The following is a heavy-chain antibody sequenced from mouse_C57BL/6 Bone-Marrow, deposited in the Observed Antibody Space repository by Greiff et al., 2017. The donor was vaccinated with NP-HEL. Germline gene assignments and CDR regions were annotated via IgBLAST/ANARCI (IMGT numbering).Heavy chain of an antibody. CDR3: AKITTAVYFDY. J-gene: IGHJ2*01. CDR1: GYTFTDYY. V-gene: IGHV1-19*01. Sequence: EVQLQQSGPVLVKPGASVKMSCKASGYTFTDYYMNWVKQSHGKSLEWIGVINPYNGGTSYNQKFKGKATLTVDKSSSTAYMELNSLTSEDSAVYYCAKITTAVYFDYWGQGTTLTVSS. D-gene: IGHD1-1*01. CDR2: INPYNGGT.